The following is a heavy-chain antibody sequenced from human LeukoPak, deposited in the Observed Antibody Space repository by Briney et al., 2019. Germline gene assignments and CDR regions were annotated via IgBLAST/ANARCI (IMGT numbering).Heavy chain of an antibody. CDR1: GFTFSSYA. D-gene: IGHD3-22*01. CDR2: ISHDGSNK. J-gene: IGHJ4*02. V-gene: IGHV3-30-3*01. CDR3: ARGYYYDSSGYSNIDY. Sequence: GGSLRLSCAASGFTFSSYAMHWVRQAPGKGLEWVAVISHDGSNKYYADSVKGRFTISRDNSKNTLYLQMNSLRAEDTAVYYCARGYYYDSSGYSNIDYWGQGTLVTVSS.